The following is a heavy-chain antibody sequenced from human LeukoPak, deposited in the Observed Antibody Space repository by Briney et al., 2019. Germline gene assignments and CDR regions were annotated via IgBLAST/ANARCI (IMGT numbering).Heavy chain of an antibody. J-gene: IGHJ4*02. Sequence: ASVKVSCKASGYTFTSYAMNWVRQAPGQGLEWMGWINTNTGNPTYAQGFTGRFVFSLDTSVSTAYLQISSLKAEDTAVYYCARGYCSSTSCYGGSYWGQGTLATVSS. CDR2: INTNTGNP. D-gene: IGHD2-2*01. CDR3: ARGYCSSTSCYGGSY. V-gene: IGHV7-4-1*02. CDR1: GYTFTSYA.